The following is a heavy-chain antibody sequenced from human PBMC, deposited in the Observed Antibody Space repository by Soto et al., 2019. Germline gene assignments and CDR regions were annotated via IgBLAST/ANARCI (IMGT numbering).Heavy chain of an antibody. V-gene: IGHV3-15*07. CDR2: IKSKTDGGTT. D-gene: IGHD2-2*01. CDR3: STDYPFSSTRCYCA. CDR1: GFTFSNAW. J-gene: IGHJ6*02. Sequence: TGGSLRLSCAASGFTFSNAWMNWVRQAPGKGLEWVGRIKSKTDGGTTDYAAPVKGRFTISRDDSKNTLYLQMNSLKTEDTAVYYCSTDYPFSSTRCYCAWGQGTTVTVYS.